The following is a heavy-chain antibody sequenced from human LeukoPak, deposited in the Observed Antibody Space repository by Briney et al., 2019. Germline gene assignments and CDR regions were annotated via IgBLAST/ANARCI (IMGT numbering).Heavy chain of an antibody. CDR1: GGSISSSNW. V-gene: IGHV4-4*02. CDR2: IYHSGST. D-gene: IGHD2-15*01. J-gene: IGHJ6*03. CDR3: ARAPYCSGGSCYSFLHYYYYYYMDV. Sequence: SVTLSLTCAVSGGSISSSNWWSWVRQPPGKGLEWIGEIYHSGSTNYNPSLKSRVTTSVYKSKNQFSLKLSSVTAADTAVYYCARAPYCSGGSCYSFLHYYYYYYMDVWGKGTTVTVSS.